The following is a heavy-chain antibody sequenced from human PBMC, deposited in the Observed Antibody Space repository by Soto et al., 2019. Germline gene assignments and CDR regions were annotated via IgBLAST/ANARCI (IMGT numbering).Heavy chain of an antibody. Sequence: GGSLRLSCAASGFTFTRYSMNWVRQAPGKGLEWVSSISSTTNYIYYGDSMKGRFTISRDNAKNSLYLEMNSLRAEDTAVYYCARESEDLTSNFDCCGQGTLVTVSS. CDR2: ISSTTNYI. CDR1: GFTFTRYS. J-gene: IGHJ4*02. CDR3: ARESEDLTSNFDC. V-gene: IGHV3-21*06.